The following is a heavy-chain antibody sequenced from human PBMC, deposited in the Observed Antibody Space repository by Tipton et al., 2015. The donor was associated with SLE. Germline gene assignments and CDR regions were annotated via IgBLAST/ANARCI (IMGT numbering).Heavy chain of an antibody. CDR1: GGSISSGSYY. V-gene: IGHV4-61*10. CDR2: IYYSGST. CDR3: ARERFFARRGFDI. Sequence: TLSLTCTVSGGSISSGSYYWSWIRQPAGKGLEWIGYIYYSGSTNYNPSLKSRVTISVDTSKNQFSLKLSSVTAADTAVYYCARERFFARRGFDIWGQGTMVTVSS. D-gene: IGHD3-10*01. J-gene: IGHJ3*02.